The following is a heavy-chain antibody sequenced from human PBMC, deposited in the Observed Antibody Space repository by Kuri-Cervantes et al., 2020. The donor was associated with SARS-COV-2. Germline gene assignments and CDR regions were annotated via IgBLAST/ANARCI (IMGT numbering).Heavy chain of an antibody. CDR2: INWNGGST. CDR1: GFTFDDYA. D-gene: IGHD3-10*01. Sequence: GESLKISCAASGFTFDDYAMHWVRQAPGKGLEWVSGINWNGGSTGYADSVKGRFTISRDNAKNSLYLQMNSLRAEDTALYHCASGVWFGEPSAVWGQGTLVTVSS. J-gene: IGHJ4*02. CDR3: ASGVWFGEPSAV. V-gene: IGHV3-20*01.